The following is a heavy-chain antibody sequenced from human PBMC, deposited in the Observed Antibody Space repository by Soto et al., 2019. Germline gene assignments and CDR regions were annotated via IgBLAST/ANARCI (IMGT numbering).Heavy chain of an antibody. Sequence: SCAASGFTFNSHNINWIRQAPGRGLEWVSAISGSGTYIYYADSVKGRFTVSRDSAKKSVYLQMNSLRAEDTAVYYCARAHIVVVPALRARFDYWGQGTLVTVSS. D-gene: IGHD2-2*01. V-gene: IGHV3-21*01. CDR1: GFTFNSHN. J-gene: IGHJ4*02. CDR2: ISGSGTYI. CDR3: ARAHIVVVPALRARFDY.